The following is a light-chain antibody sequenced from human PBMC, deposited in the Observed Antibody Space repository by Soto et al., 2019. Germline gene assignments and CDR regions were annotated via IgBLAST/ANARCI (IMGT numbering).Light chain of an antibody. V-gene: IGKV3-20*01. J-gene: IGKJ1*01. Sequence: EIVLTQSPATLSLSPGERATLSCRASQSLSSNFLAWYRQKPGQPPRLLIYDSSTRATGFPDRFSGSGSGTDFTLTINRVEPEDFAVYFCQQYAGSPRTFGQGTKVDIK. CDR1: QSLSSNF. CDR3: QQYAGSPRT. CDR2: DSS.